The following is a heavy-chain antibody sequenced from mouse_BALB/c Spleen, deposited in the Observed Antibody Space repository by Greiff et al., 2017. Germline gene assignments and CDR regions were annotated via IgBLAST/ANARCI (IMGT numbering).Heavy chain of an antibody. D-gene: IGHD1-1*01. CDR3: ARAYYCGTYYYAMDY. Sequence: DVKLVESGGGLVQPGGSLKLSCAASGFSFSSFGMHWVRQAPEKGLEWVAYISSGSSTIYYADTVKGRFTISRDNTKNTLFLQMTSLRSEDTAMYYCARAYYCGTYYYAMDYWGQGTSVTVSS. CDR1: GFSFSSFG. V-gene: IGHV5-17*02. CDR2: ISSGSSTI. J-gene: IGHJ4*01.